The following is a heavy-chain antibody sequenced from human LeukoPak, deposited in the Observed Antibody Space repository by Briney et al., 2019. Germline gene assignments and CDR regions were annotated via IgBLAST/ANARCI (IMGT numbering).Heavy chain of an antibody. Sequence: SETLSLTCTVSGGSISSSSYYWGWIRQPPGKGLEWIGSIYYSGSTYYNPSLKSRVTISVDTSKNQFSLKLSSVTAADTAVYYCARHLSYYDSSGHFDYWGQGTLVTVSS. CDR3: ARHLSYYDSSGHFDY. V-gene: IGHV4-39*01. D-gene: IGHD3-22*01. J-gene: IGHJ4*02. CDR2: IYYSGST. CDR1: GGSISSSSYY.